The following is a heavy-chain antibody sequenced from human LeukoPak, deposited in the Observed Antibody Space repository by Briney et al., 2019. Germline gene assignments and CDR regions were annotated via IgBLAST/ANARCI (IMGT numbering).Heavy chain of an antibody. Sequence: GGSLRLSCAASGFTFSSYWMHWVRQAPGKGLVWVSRINSDGSSTSYADSVKGRFTISRDNAKNTLYLQMNSLRAEDTAVYYCARVRSGSSAGNYGMDVWGQGATVTVSS. CDR2: INSDGSST. D-gene: IGHD1-26*01. CDR1: GFTFSSYW. J-gene: IGHJ6*02. CDR3: ARVRSGSSAGNYGMDV. V-gene: IGHV3-74*01.